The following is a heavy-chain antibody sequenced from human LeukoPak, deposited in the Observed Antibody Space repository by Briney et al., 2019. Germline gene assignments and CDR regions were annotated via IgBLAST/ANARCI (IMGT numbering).Heavy chain of an antibody. V-gene: IGHV3-21*01. Sequence: GGSLRLSCAASGFTFSDYSMNWVRQTPGKGLEWVASTSSGSSWIYYADSVRGRFTISRDNAKNTLYLQMNSLRAEDTAVYYCARLGGIAVTGAIDYWGQGTLVTVSS. CDR1: GFTFSDYS. CDR3: ARLGGIAVTGAIDY. CDR2: TSSGSSWI. J-gene: IGHJ4*02. D-gene: IGHD6-19*01.